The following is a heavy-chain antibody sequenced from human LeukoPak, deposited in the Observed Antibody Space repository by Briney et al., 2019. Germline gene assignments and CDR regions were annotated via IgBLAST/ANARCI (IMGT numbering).Heavy chain of an antibody. Sequence: PGGSLRLSCAASGFTFSSYAMRWVRQPPGKGLEWIGEMYLSGTTHSNPSVTSRVTISIDKSKNQFFLNLSSVPAADTAVNYFAVLLGRFRIAFYY. J-gene: IGHJ6*01. V-gene: IGHV4-4*02. CDR2: MYLSGTT. D-gene: IGHD3-16*01. CDR3: AVLLGRFRIAFYY. CDR1: GFTFSSYAM.